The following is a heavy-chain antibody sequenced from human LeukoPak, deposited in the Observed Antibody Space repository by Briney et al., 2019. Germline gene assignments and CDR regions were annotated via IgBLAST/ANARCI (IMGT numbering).Heavy chain of an antibody. CDR3: ASSGSYRFDY. D-gene: IGHD1-26*01. CDR2: ITASGTAT. J-gene: IGHJ4*02. Sequence: PGGSLRLPCAASGFTFSSYSMNWVRQAPGKGLEWVSHITASGTATFYADSVKGRFTISRDNAKNSLYLQMNSLRDEDTAVYYCASSGSYRFDYWGQGTLDTVSS. CDR1: GFTFSSYS. V-gene: IGHV3-48*02.